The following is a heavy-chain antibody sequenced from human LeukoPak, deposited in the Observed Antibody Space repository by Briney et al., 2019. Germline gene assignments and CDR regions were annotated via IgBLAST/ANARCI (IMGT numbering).Heavy chain of an antibody. CDR1: GXTFSSYA. V-gene: IGHV3-30-3*01. J-gene: IGHJ4*02. CDR3: ARTYDILTGHFDY. CDR2: ISYDGSNK. Sequence: PGGSLRLSCAASGXTFSSYAMHWVRQAPGKGPEGVAVISYDGSNKYYADSVKGRFTISRDNSKNTLYLQMNSLRAEDTAVYYCARTYDILTGHFDYWGQGTLVTVSS. D-gene: IGHD3-9*01.